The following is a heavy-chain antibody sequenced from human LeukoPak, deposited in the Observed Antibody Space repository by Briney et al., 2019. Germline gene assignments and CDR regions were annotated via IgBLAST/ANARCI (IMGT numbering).Heavy chain of an antibody. V-gene: IGHV4-34*01. D-gene: IGHD1-26*01. CDR1: GGSFSGYY. J-gene: IGHJ6*02. CDR2: INHSGST. Sequence: SETLSLTCAVYGGSFSGYYWSWIRQPPGKGLEWIGEINHSGSTNYNPSLKSRVTISVDTSKNQFSLKLSSVTAADTAVYYCARVWSREGATVADYYYYGMDVWGQGTTVTVSS. CDR3: ARVWSREGATVADYYYYGMDV.